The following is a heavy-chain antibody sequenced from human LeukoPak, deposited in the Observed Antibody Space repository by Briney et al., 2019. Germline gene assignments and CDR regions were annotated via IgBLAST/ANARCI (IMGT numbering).Heavy chain of an antibody. J-gene: IGHJ4*02. CDR1: GYTFISYG. D-gene: IGHD3-3*01. Sequence: ASVKVSCKASGYTFISYGISWVRQAPGQGLEWMGWISAYNGNTNYAQKLQGRVTMTTDISTSTAYMELRSLRSDDTAVYYCARDPPGGYYDFWSGYYYFDYWGQGTLVTVSS. V-gene: IGHV1-18*01. CDR3: ARDPPGGYYDFWSGYYYFDY. CDR2: ISAYNGNT.